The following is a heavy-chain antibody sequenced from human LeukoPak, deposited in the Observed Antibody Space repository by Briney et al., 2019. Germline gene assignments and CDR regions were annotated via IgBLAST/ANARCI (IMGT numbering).Heavy chain of an antibody. CDR1: GFTFSSYS. D-gene: IGHD3-10*02. CDR2: ISSSGSTI. V-gene: IGHV3-48*04. Sequence: GGSLRLSCAASGFTFSSYSMNWVRQAPGKGLEWVSYISSSGSTIYYADSVKGRFAISRDNAKNSLYLQMNSLRAEDTAVYYCAELGITMIGGVWGKGTTVTVSS. CDR3: AELGITMIGGV. J-gene: IGHJ6*04.